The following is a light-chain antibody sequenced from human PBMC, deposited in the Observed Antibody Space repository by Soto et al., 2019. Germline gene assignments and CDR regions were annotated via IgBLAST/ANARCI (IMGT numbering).Light chain of an antibody. CDR3: QHYSSSPPAIT. CDR2: GAS. Sequence: EVVLTQSPGTLSLSPGERGTLSCRASQSVSSRLAWYQHKPGQAPRLLISGASSRATGIPDRFSGSGSGTDFTLTISRLEPEDFAVYYCQHYSSSPPAITFGQGTRLEIK. CDR1: QSVSSR. J-gene: IGKJ5*01. V-gene: IGKV3-20*01.